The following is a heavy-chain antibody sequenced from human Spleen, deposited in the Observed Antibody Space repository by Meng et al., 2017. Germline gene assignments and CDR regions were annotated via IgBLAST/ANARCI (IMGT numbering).Heavy chain of an antibody. J-gene: IGHJ4*02. Sequence: GQLPQVGAGLLKPSETLSLTCVVSGGSFSDYYWSWIRQPPGKGLEWIGEINHSGSTNYNPSLESRATISVDTSQNNLSLKLSSVTAADSAVYYCARGPTTMAHDFDYWGQGTLVTVSS. CDR2: INHSGST. CDR1: GGSFSDYY. V-gene: IGHV4-34*01. D-gene: IGHD4-11*01. CDR3: ARGPTTMAHDFDY.